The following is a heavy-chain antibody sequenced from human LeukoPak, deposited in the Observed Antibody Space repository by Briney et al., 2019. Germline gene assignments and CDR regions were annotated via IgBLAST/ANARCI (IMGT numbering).Heavy chain of an antibody. Sequence: GGSLRLSCAASGFTFSSYSMNWVRQAPGKGLEWVSYISSSSSTIYYADSVKGRFTISRDNAKNSLYLQMNSLRAEDAAVYYCARGRSIVATPFDYWGQGTLVTVSS. D-gene: IGHD5-12*01. CDR1: GFTFSSYS. J-gene: IGHJ4*02. CDR3: ARGRSIVATPFDY. CDR2: ISSSSSTI. V-gene: IGHV3-48*04.